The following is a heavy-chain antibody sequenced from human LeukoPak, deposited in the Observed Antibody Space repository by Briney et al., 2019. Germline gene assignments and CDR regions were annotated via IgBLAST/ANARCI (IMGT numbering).Heavy chain of an antibody. D-gene: IGHD3-10*01. Sequence: GGSLRLSCAASGFPFSGYAMSWVRQPPGKGLEWVSAISGSGGSTYYADSVKGRFTISRDNSKNTLYLQMNSLRAEDTAVYYCANPWYYYGSGSYWGQGTLVTVSS. J-gene: IGHJ4*02. CDR1: GFPFSGYA. CDR3: ANPWYYYGSGSY. CDR2: ISGSGGST. V-gene: IGHV3-23*01.